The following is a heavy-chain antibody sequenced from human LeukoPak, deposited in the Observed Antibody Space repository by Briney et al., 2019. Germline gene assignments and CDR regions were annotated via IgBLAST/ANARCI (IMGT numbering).Heavy chain of an antibody. Sequence: SQTLSLTCAISGDSVSANGAAWNWIRQSPSRGLEWLGRTYYRFKWYNDYAVSVKSRITINPDTSKNQFSLQLNSVTPEDTAVYYCARVPYYDFQADAIDIWGQGTMVTVSS. CDR2: TYYRFKWYN. CDR3: ARVPYYDFQADAIDI. J-gene: IGHJ3*02. V-gene: IGHV6-1*01. CDR1: GDSVSANGAA. D-gene: IGHD3-3*01.